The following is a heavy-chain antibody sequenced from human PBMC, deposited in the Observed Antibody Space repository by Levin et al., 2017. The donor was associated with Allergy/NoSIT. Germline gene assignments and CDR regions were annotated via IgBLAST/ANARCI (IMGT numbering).Heavy chain of an antibody. CDR3: ARDRDFDPLTGLSQFYFDY. CDR1: GDRVSSDGAA. J-gene: IGHJ4*02. CDR2: TYYRSQWYH. Sequence: SQTLSLPCAISGDRVSSDGAAWNWIRQSPSRGLEWLGRTYYRSQWYHDYADSLEGRIIISPDTSKNQFSLQLNSVTPDDTAVYYCARDRDFDPLTGLSQFYFDYWGQGTLVTVSS. D-gene: IGHD3-9*01. V-gene: IGHV6-1*01.